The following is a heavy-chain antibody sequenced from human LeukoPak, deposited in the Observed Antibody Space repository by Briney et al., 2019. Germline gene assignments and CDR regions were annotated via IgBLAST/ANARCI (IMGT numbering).Heavy chain of an antibody. D-gene: IGHD2-2*01. V-gene: IGHV1-18*04. J-gene: IGHJ4*02. Sequence: GASVKVSCKASGYTFTSYGISWVRQAPGQGLEWMGWISAYNGNTNYVQKLQGRVTMTTDTSTSTAYMELRSLRSDDTAVYYCARDSAGYCSSTSCYAEDYWGQGTLVTVSS. CDR3: ARDSAGYCSSTSCYAEDY. CDR1: GYTFTSYG. CDR2: ISAYNGNT.